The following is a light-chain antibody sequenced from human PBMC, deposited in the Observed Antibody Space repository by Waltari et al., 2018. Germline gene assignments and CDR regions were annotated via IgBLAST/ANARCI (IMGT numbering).Light chain of an antibody. CDR2: GAS. CDR3: QQYYSPPFT. Sequence: DIVMTQSPASLGSLLAEKATINCKSAQTILYTSNNKNHLAWFQHKRDQPPRLLIYGASTRQSGVPERFSSSGSETDFNLTISSLQAEDVAVYFCQQYYSPPFTFGPGTTVDV. CDR1: QTILYTSNNKNH. V-gene: IGKV4-1*01. J-gene: IGKJ3*01.